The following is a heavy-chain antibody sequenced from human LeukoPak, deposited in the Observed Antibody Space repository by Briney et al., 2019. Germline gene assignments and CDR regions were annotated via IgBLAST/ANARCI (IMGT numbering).Heavy chain of an antibody. CDR3: ARAEEVYGFDCHYYYYGMDV. D-gene: IGHD3-10*01. J-gene: IGHJ6*04. V-gene: IGHV3-33*01. Sequence: GGSLRLSCAASGFTFSSYGMRWVRQAPGKGLERGADIWYDGSNKSYADSVRGRFTISRDNSKNTLYLQMNSLRAEDTAVYYCARAEEVYGFDCHYYYYGMDVWGKGTTVTVSS. CDR2: IWYDGSNK. CDR1: GFTFSSYG.